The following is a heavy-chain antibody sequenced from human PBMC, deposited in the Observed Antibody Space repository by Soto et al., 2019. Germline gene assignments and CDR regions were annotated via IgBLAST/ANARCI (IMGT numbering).Heavy chain of an antibody. CDR1: GFSLSASGVG. Sequence: QITFKESGPTLVKPTQTLTLTCTFSGFSLSASGVGVGWIRQPPGAALEWLAVIYWNDDKSYSPSLKCRLTITNDTSKNQVFRTMTNMDPVDTATYYYTHADSYCYLDYWGEGNLVTVSS. CDR3: THADSYCYLDY. CDR2: IYWNDDK. D-gene: IGHD2-21*02. V-gene: IGHV2-5*01. J-gene: IGHJ4*02.